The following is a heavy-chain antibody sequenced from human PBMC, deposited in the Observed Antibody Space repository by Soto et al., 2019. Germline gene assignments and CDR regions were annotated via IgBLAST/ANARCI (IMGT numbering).Heavy chain of an antibody. CDR2: ISYSGTT. CDR3: ATIGPGDTLLYF. Sequence: NVSIGCPVSGGSISGGSYYWSWIRQPPGKGLEWIGFISYSGTTHYSASLRSRVSISVDTSKNQFSLDVSSVTAADTAVYSGATIGPGDTLLYF. J-gene: IGHJ1*01. D-gene: IGHD7-27*01. V-gene: IGHV4-30-4*01. CDR1: GGSISGGSYY.